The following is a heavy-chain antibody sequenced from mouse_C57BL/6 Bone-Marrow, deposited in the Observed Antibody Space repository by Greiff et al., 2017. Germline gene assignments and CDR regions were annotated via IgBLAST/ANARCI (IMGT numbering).Heavy chain of an antibody. CDR1: GFTFSDYG. CDR3: AKEDYNDEGAWFAY. V-gene: IGHV5-17*01. CDR2: ISSGGSTI. D-gene: IGHD2-12*01. J-gene: IGHJ3*01. Sequence: EVKLMESGGGLVKPGGSLKLSCAASGFTFSDYGMPWVRQAPEKGLEWVAYISSGGSTIYYAVTVKGRFTISRDNAKNNLFLQMTRLRSEDTAMYYSAKEDYNDEGAWFAYWGQGTLVTVSA.